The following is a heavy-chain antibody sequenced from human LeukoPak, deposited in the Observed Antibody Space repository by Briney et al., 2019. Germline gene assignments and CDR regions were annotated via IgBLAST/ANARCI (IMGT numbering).Heavy chain of an antibody. J-gene: IGHJ6*03. Sequence: ASVKVSCKASGYTFTSYDINWVRQATGQGLEWMGWMNPNSGNTGYAQKFQGRVTMTRNTSISTAYMELSSLRSEDTAVYYCAREHDFWSGYSPNNYYYYIDVWGKGTTVTVSS. CDR3: AREHDFWSGYSPNNYYYYIDV. CDR1: GYTFTSYD. V-gene: IGHV1-8*01. D-gene: IGHD3-3*01. CDR2: MNPNSGNT.